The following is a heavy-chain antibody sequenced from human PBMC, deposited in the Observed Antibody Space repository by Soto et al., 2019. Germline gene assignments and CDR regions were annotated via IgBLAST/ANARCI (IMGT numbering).Heavy chain of an antibody. Sequence: ASVKVSCKASGYPFTIYAIQWVRQVPGQRFEWMGWTNAGNGNTKYSQKFPGRVPITWDASASTAYMELSSLRSEDTAVYYCARDDRRPNTRGYRYGSSTPIDDWGQGTLVTVPS. V-gene: IGHV1-3*01. D-gene: IGHD5-18*01. CDR1: GYPFTIYA. CDR2: TNAGNGNT. J-gene: IGHJ4*02. CDR3: ARDDRRPNTRGYRYGSSTPIDD.